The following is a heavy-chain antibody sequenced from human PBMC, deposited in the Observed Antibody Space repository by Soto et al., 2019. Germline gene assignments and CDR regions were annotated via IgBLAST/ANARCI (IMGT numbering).Heavy chain of an antibody. D-gene: IGHD5-18*01. Sequence: PSETLSLTCTVSGGSISSNSYYWGWLRQPPGKGLEWIGSIYYSGSTYYNPSLKSRVTMTRDTSTSTVYMELSSLRSEDTAVYYCARVYPSDTRYGYVGNNWFDPWGQGTLVTVSS. CDR2: IYYSGST. J-gene: IGHJ5*02. V-gene: IGHV4-39*07. CDR3: ARVYPSDTRYGYVGNNWFDP. CDR1: GGSISSNSYY.